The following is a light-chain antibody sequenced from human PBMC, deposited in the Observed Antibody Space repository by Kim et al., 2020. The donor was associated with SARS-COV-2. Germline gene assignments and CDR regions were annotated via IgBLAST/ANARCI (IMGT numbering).Light chain of an antibody. CDR2: TSD. V-gene: IGLV1-44*01. J-gene: IGLJ2*01. Sequence: QSVLTQSPSASGTPGQTVTISCSGSTSNIGSNTVNWYRHLPGTAPKLLIYTSDQRPSGVPDRFSGSKSGTSATLAISGLQSEDEADYYCAAWDDSLNGVVFGGGTQLTVL. CDR3: AAWDDSLNGVV. CDR1: TSNIGSNT.